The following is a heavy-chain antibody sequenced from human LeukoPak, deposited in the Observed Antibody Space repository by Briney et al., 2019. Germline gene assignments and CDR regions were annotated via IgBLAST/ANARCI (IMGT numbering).Heavy chain of an antibody. Sequence: GGSLRLSCAASGFTFSSYAMSWVRQAPGKGLEWVSAISGSGGSTYYADSVKGRFTISRDNSKNMLYLQMNSLRAEDTAVYYCATQVQLWSPFDYWGQGTLVTVSS. J-gene: IGHJ4*02. D-gene: IGHD5-18*01. CDR3: ATQVQLWSPFDY. V-gene: IGHV3-23*01. CDR2: ISGSGGST. CDR1: GFTFSSYA.